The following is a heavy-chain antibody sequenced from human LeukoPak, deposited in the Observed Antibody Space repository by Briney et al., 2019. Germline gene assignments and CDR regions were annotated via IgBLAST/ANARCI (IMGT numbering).Heavy chain of an antibody. D-gene: IGHD6-19*01. CDR3: ASSGFIYHYGMDV. CDR1: GGSISSYY. CDR2: IYYSGST. V-gene: IGHV4-59*01. Sequence: SETLSLTCTVSGGSISSYYWSWIRQPPGKGLEWIGYIYYSGSTNYNPSLKSRVTISVDTSKNQFSLKLSSVTAADTAVYYCASSGFIYHYGMDVWGKGTTVTVSS. J-gene: IGHJ6*04.